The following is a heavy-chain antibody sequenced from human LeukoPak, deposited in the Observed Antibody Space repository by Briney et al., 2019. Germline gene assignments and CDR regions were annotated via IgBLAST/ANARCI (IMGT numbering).Heavy chain of an antibody. J-gene: IGHJ5*02. CDR1: GYSFTSYW. CDR3: ARQVQYSLYSNNWYGWFDP. Sequence: GESLKISCKGSGYSFTSYWIGWVRQMPGKGLEWMGIIYPGDSDTRYSPSFQGQVTISADKSISTAYLQWSSLKASDTAMYYCARQVQYSLYSNNWYGWFDPWGQGTLVTVSS. D-gene: IGHD6-13*01. V-gene: IGHV5-51*01. CDR2: IYPGDSDT.